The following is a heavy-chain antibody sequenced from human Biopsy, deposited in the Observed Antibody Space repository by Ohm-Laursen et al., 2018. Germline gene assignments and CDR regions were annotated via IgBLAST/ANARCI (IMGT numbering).Heavy chain of an antibody. Sequence: SETLSLTCHVSGGDINNYYWSWIRQPAGKGLEWIGRIYPGGSTNYNPSLKSRVTMSVDTSKKQLSLRLRSVTAADTAMYYCASVVLGPTNDAFDLWGQGTMVVASS. V-gene: IGHV4-4*07. CDR1: GGDINNYY. D-gene: IGHD3-22*01. CDR2: IYPGGST. CDR3: ASVVLGPTNDAFDL. J-gene: IGHJ3*01.